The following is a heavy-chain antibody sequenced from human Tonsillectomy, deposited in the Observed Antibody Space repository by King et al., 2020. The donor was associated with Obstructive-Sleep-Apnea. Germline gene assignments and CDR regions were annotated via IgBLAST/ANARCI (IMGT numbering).Heavy chain of an antibody. D-gene: IGHD5-24*01. CDR2: ISYDGSNT. CDR1: GVTFSSYG. CDR3: AKARDGYIDY. J-gene: IGHJ4*02. V-gene: IGHV3-30*18. Sequence: VQLVESGGGVVQPGRSLRLSCAASGVTFSSYGMHWVRQAPGKGMECGAVISYDGSNTYYADSLKGRFPISRDKSKNTLYLQMNSLRAEDTAVYYCAKARDGYIDYWGQGTLVTVSS.